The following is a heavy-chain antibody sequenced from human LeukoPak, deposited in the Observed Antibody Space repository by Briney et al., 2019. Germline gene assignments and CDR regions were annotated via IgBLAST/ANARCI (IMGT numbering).Heavy chain of an antibody. D-gene: IGHD3-3*01. Sequence: PSETLFLTCTVSGVSISNSNHYWAWIRQPPGKGLEWIARIYYSGNIYYNPSLKSRVTISVDTSKNQFSLKLSSVTAADTAVYYCARRGFWSDYGYNWFDPWGQGTLVTVSS. CDR3: ARRGFWSDYGYNWFDP. J-gene: IGHJ5*02. CDR1: GVSISNSNHY. V-gene: IGHV4-39*01. CDR2: IYYSGNI.